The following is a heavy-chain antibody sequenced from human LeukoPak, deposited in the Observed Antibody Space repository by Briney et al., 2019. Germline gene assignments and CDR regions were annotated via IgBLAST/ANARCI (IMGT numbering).Heavy chain of an antibody. CDR2: ISGSGGST. V-gene: IGHV3-23*01. J-gene: IGHJ4*02. CDR3: AKGVLLIGIFDY. Sequence: PGGSLRLSCAASGFTFSSYAMSWVRQAPGKRLEWVSAISGSGGSTYYADSVKGRFTISRDNSKNTLYLQMNSLRAEDTAVYYCAKGVLLIGIFDYWGQGTLVTVSS. D-gene: IGHD2-15*01. CDR1: GFTFSSYA.